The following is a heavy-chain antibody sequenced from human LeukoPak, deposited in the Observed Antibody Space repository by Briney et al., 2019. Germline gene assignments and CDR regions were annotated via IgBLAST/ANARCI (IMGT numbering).Heavy chain of an antibody. CDR3: ASLRIPRDY. CDR2: MYYRGTT. D-gene: IGHD2-2*02. Sequence: NPSETLSLTCTVSGGSISSTGYYWGWVRQPPGKGLEWIGSMYYRGTTYHNAFLKSRVTISVDTSKNQFSLNLTSVIAADTAVYYCASLRIPRDYWGQGTLVTVSS. V-gene: IGHV4-39*01. CDR1: GGSISSTGYY. J-gene: IGHJ4*02.